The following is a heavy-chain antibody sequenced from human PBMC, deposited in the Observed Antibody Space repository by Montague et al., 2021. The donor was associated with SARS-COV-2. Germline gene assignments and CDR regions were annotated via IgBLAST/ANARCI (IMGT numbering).Heavy chain of an antibody. CDR3: AREVRYYYDSSGPGALDI. CDR2: IYYSGST. D-gene: IGHD3-22*01. Sequence: SETLSLTCTVSGGSISSYYWSWIRQPPRKGLERIGNIYYSGSTXXXPSXXXRVTTSVGTSKNQFSLKLSSVTAADTAVYYCAREVRYYYDSSGPGALDIWGQGTMVTVSS. V-gene: IGHV4-59*01. CDR1: GGSISSYY. J-gene: IGHJ3*02.